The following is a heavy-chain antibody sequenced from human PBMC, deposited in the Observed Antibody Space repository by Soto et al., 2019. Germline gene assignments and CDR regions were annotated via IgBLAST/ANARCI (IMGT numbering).Heavy chain of an antibody. CDR2: FDPEEGET. Sequence: ASVKVSCKVSGFTLTELSIHWMRQIPGKGLEWMGGFDPEEGETVYAQNFQGRVTMTEDTSIDTAYMELRSLRSDDTAVYFCAAEHLYSVITYFDYWGQGTLVTVSS. CDR1: GFTLTELS. J-gene: IGHJ4*02. CDR3: AAEHLYSVITYFDY. D-gene: IGHD1-26*01. V-gene: IGHV1-24*01.